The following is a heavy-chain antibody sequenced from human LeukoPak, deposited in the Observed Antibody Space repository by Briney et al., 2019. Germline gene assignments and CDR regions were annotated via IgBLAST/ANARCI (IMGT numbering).Heavy chain of an antibody. D-gene: IGHD5-18*01. V-gene: IGHV3-73*01. J-gene: IGHJ4*02. CDR3: SRLGYSYGYSDY. CDR1: GFTFRGSA. CDR2: IRSKANSYAT. Sequence: GGSLKLSCAASGFTFRGSAMHWVRQTSGKGLEWVGRIRSKANSYATAYVASVKGRFTISRDDSRNTAYLQMNSLKTEDTAVYYCSRLGYSYGYSDYWGQGTLVTVSS.